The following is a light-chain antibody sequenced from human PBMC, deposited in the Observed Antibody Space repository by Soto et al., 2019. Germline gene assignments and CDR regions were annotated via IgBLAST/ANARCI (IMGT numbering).Light chain of an antibody. CDR2: AAS. V-gene: IGKV1-27*01. Sequence: DIQMTQSPSSLSASIGDRVTITCRASQGIANYLAWYQQKPGKVPKLLIYAASSLQSEVPSRFSGSGSGTDFTITIRGLQPEDVATYYCQKYNGALWAFGQGTKVDIK. CDR3: QKYNGALWA. J-gene: IGKJ1*01. CDR1: QGIANY.